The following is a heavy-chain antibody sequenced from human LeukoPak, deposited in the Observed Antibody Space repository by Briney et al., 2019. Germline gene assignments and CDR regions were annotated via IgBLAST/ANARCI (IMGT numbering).Heavy chain of an antibody. Sequence: HPGGSLRLSCAASGFTFSSYAMSWVRQAPGKGLEWVSAISGSGGSTYYADSVKGRFTISRDNSKNTLYLQMNSLRAEDTAVYYCTSLRKDYYYYMDVWGKGTTVTVSS. CDR2: ISGSGGST. V-gene: IGHV3-23*01. CDR1: GFTFSSYA. J-gene: IGHJ6*03. CDR3: TSLRKDYYYYMDV. D-gene: IGHD1-14*01.